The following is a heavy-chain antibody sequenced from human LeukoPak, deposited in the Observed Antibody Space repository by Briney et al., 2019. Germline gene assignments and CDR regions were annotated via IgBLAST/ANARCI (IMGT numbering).Heavy chain of an antibody. D-gene: IGHD5-18*01. J-gene: IGHJ4*02. Sequence: WVRQPPGKGLEWIGSIYYSGSTYYNPSLKSRVTISVDTSKNQFSLKLSSVTAADTAVYYCARDRGYSYGYYFDYWGQGTLVTVSS. CDR3: ARDRGYSYGYYFDY. CDR2: IYYSGST. V-gene: IGHV4-39*07.